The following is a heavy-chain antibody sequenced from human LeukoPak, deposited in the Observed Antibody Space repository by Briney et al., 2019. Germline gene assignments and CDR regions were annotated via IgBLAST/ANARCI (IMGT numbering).Heavy chain of an antibody. CDR2: INQDGSEK. CDR1: GITFSRFW. CDR3: AKGSVSMAGTPGDV. Sequence: GGSLRLSCAASGITFSRFWMSWVRQAPGKGLQWVANINQDGSEKHYVDSVKGRFTISRDNSKNTLFLQMNSLRAEDTAIYYCAKGSVSMAGTPGDVWGQGTTVTVSS. J-gene: IGHJ6*02. D-gene: IGHD6-19*01. V-gene: IGHV3-7*03.